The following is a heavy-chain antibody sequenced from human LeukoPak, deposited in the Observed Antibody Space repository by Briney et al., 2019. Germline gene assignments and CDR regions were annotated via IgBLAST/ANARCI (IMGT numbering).Heavy chain of an antibody. J-gene: IGHJ3*02. CDR2: IYYSGST. CDR3: ARDRVKDSSGYYYVQKEQNAFDI. CDR1: GGSISSGGYY. V-gene: IGHV4-31*03. D-gene: IGHD3-22*01. Sequence: SETLSLTCTVSGGSISSGGYYWSWIRQHPGKGLEWIGYIYYSGSTYYNPSLKSRVTISVDTSKNQFSLKLSSVTAADTAVYYCARDRVKDSSGYYYVQKEQNAFDIWGQGTMVTVSS.